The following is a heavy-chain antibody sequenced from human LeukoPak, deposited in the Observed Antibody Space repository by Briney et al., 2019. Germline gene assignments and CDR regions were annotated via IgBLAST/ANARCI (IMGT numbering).Heavy chain of an antibody. V-gene: IGHV4-4*02. J-gene: IGHJ4*02. CDR3: ARGLIAAASGVFDY. CDR1: GGSINSSNW. Sequence: SETLSLTCAVSGGSINSSNWWSWVRQPPGKGLEWIGEIYHSGSTNYNPSLKSRVTISVDKSKNQFSLKLSSVTAADTAVYYCARGLIAAASGVFDYWGQGTLVTVSS. D-gene: IGHD6-13*01. CDR2: IYHSGST.